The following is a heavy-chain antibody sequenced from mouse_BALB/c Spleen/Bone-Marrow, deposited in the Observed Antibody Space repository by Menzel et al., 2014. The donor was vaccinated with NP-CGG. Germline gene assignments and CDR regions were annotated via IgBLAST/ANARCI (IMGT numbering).Heavy chain of an antibody. V-gene: IGHV14-3*02. CDR3: ARYYGRTAWFAY. CDR2: IDPANGNT. Sequence: VQLQQSGAELVKPGASVKLSYTASGFNIKDTYIHWVKQRPEQGLEWIGGIDPANGNTKYDPKFQGKATITADTSSNTAYLQLSSLTSEATAVYYCARYYGRTAWFAYWGQGTLVTVSA. CDR1: GFNIKDTY. J-gene: IGHJ3*01. D-gene: IGHD1-1*01.